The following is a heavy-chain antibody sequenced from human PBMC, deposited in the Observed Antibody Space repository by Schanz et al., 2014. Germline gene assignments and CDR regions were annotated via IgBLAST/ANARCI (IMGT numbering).Heavy chain of an antibody. CDR3: ASSGAGYSSSWDFDY. CDR1: GGTFSSFG. CDR2: IIPILGIA. J-gene: IGHJ4*02. V-gene: IGHV1-69*02. D-gene: IGHD6-13*01. Sequence: QVQLVQSGAEVKKPGSSVKVSCTASGGTFSSFGINWVRQAPGQGLEWMGRIIPILGIANYAQNFQGRVTITADKSTFTAYMDVSSLRSEDTAVYYCASSGAGYSSSWDFDYWGQGTLVTVSS.